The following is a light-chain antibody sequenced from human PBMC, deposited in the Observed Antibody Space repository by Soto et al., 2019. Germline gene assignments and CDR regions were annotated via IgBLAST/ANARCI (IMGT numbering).Light chain of an antibody. CDR1: QAISSNR. CDR3: QQCGSPPFT. CDR2: SAS. Sequence: EIVLTQSPGTLSLSPGERATLSCRASQAISSNRFVWYQVKSGRAPRVLIHSASIRATDIPDRFSGGGSGTDLSLTICRLQREDFAVYYCQQCGSPPFTFGPGTKVDIK. J-gene: IGKJ3*01. V-gene: IGKV3-20*01.